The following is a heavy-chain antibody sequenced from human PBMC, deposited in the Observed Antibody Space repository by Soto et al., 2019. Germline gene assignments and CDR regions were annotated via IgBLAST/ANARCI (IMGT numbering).Heavy chain of an antibody. Sequence: ASVKASCKASGFTFTSSAVQWVRQARGQLLEWIGWIVVGSGNTNYAQKFQERVTITRDMSTSTAYMELSSLRSEDTAVYYCALGYYPPDAFDIWGQGTMVTVSS. V-gene: IGHV1-58*01. CDR3: ALGYYPPDAFDI. J-gene: IGHJ3*02. CDR2: IVVGSGNT. D-gene: IGHD3-22*01. CDR1: GFTFTSSA.